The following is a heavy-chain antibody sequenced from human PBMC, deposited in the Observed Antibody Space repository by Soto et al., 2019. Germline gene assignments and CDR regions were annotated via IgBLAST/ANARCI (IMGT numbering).Heavy chain of an antibody. CDR3: ARGVPVLLWFGELLYNWFDP. J-gene: IGHJ5*02. D-gene: IGHD3-10*01. CDR2: IYHSGST. V-gene: IGHV4-30-2*01. Sequence: SETLSLTCAVSGGSISSGGYSWSWIRQPPGKGLEWIGYIYHSGSTYYNPSLKSRVTISVDRSKNQFSLKLSSVTAADTAVYYCARGVPVLLWFGELLYNWFDPWGQGTLVTVSS. CDR1: GGSISSGGYS.